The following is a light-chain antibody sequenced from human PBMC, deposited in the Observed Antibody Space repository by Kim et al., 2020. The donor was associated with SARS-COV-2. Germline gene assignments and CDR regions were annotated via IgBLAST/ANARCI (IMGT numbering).Light chain of an antibody. CDR3: QQANSFPLT. J-gene: IGKJ4*01. CDR1: QPISNW. V-gene: IGKV1-12*01. Sequence: DIQMIQSPSSVSASIGDRVTITCRASQPISNWLAWYQQKPGKAPNLLIYAASTLESGVPSRFSGSGSGTDFTLTISSLQPEDFATYYCQQANSFPLTFGGGTKVDIK. CDR2: AAS.